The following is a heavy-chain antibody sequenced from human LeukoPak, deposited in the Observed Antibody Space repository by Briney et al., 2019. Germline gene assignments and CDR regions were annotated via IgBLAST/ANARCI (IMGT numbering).Heavy chain of an antibody. V-gene: IGHV1-2*02. J-gene: IGHJ4*02. D-gene: IGHD3-22*01. CDR3: ARGRYYDLDY. CDR2: IDPNSGDT. CDR1: GYTFTGYY. Sequence: ASVKVSCKASGYTFTGYYMYWVRQAPGQGLEWMGWIDPNSGDTNYAQKFQGRVTMTRDTSISTAYMELSRLRSEDTAVYYCARGRYYDLDYWGQGTLVTVSS.